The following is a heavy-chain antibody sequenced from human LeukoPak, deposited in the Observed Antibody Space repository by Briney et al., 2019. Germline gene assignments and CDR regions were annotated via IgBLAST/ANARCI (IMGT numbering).Heavy chain of an antibody. D-gene: IGHD5/OR15-5a*01. CDR2: IYHSGST. J-gene: IGHJ4*02. V-gene: IGHV4-39*01. Sequence: PSETLSLTCTVSGASISNTGYYWGWIRQPPGKGLEWIGNIYHSGSTYYNPSLKSRVTISVDTSKNQFSLKLSSVTAADTAVYYCARPQRYSMYALDYWGQGTLVTVSS. CDR3: ARPQRYSMYALDY. CDR1: GASISNTGYY.